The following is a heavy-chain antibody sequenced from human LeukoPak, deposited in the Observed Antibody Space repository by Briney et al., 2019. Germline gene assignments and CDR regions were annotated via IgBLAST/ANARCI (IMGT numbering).Heavy chain of an antibody. CDR3: ASETYQYSGSYPANWFDP. J-gene: IGHJ5*02. CDR2: IYTSGST. Sequence: SETLSLTCTVSGGSISSYYWSWIRQPAGRGLEWIGRIYTSGSTNYNPSLKSRVTMSVDTSKNQFSLKLSSVTAADTAVYYCASETYQYSGSYPANWFDPWGQGTLVTVSS. V-gene: IGHV4-4*07. CDR1: GGSISSYY. D-gene: IGHD1-26*01.